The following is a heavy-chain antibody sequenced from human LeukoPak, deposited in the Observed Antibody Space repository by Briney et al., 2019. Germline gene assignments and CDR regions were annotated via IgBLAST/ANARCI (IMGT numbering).Heavy chain of an antibody. CDR3: AREWGDYGDYEGGPDI. V-gene: IGHV3-48*03. CDR2: ISSSGSTI. J-gene: IGHJ3*02. Sequence: GGSLRLSCAASGFTFSSYEMNWVRQAPGKGLEWVSYISSSGSTIYYADSVKGRFTISRDNAKNSLYLQMNSLRAEDTAVHYCAREWGDYGDYEGGPDIWGQGTMVTVSS. D-gene: IGHD4-17*01. CDR1: GFTFSSYE.